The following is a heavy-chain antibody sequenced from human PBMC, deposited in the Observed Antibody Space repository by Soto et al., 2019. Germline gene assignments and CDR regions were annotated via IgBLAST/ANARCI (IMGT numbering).Heavy chain of an antibody. CDR2: MNPNSGNT. CDR1: GYTFTSYD. J-gene: IGHJ6*03. V-gene: IGHV1-8*01. Sequence: ASVKVSCKASGYTFTSYDINWVRQATGQGLEWMGWMNPNSGNTGYAQKFQGRVTISRNTSITTAYMELSSLRSEDTAVYYCARCSAVTTLGGNGYYYYYMDVWGKGTTVTVSS. D-gene: IGHD3-16*01. CDR3: ARCSAVTTLGGNGYYYYYMDV.